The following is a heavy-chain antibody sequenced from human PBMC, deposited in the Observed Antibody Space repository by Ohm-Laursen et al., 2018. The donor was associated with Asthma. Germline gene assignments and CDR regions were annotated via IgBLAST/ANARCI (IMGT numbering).Heavy chain of an antibody. CDR3: ARKAGSCITSNCYSLDF. CDR2: INSVFGTS. V-gene: IGHV1-69*01. D-gene: IGHD2-15*01. Sequence: ESSVKVSCKSLGGTLGTSVIGWVRQAPGQGLEWLGGINSVFGTSTYAQKFHDRFTITADESTSTVYMTLSRLTSEDTAVYYCARKAGSCITSNCYSLDFWGQGTLVTVSS. CDR1: GGTLGTSV. J-gene: IGHJ4*02.